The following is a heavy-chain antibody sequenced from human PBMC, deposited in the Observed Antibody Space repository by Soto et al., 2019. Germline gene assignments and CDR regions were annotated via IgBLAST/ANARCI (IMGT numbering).Heavy chain of an antibody. Sequence: EVQLVESGGGLVQPGGSLKLSCAASGFTFGGSAVHWVRQAPGKGLEWVGRIRSKTNNYSTAYAASVKGRFTISRDDSKNTASLQMNSLKTEDTAVYYCTTDPRNYYDSSGSANWFDPWGQGTLVTVSS. V-gene: IGHV3-73*02. CDR3: TTDPRNYYDSSGSANWFDP. CDR1: GFTFGGSA. J-gene: IGHJ5*02. D-gene: IGHD3-22*01. CDR2: IRSKTNNYST.